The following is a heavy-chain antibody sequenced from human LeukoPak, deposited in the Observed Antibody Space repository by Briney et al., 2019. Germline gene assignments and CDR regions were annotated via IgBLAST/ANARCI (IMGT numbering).Heavy chain of an antibody. Sequence: ASLKLSCKASGYTFTSYYMHWVRQAPGQGLEWMGIINPSGGSTSYAQKFQGRVTMTRDTSTSTVYMELSSLRSEDTAVYYCARAPRRGSQWLDPWGQGTLVTVSS. J-gene: IGHJ5*02. D-gene: IGHD3-10*01. CDR2: INPSGGST. CDR1: GYTFTSYY. CDR3: ARAPRRGSQWLDP. V-gene: IGHV1-46*01.